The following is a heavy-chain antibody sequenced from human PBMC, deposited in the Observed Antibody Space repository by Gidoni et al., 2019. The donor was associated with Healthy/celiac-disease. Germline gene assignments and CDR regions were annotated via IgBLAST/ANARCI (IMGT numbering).Heavy chain of an antibody. J-gene: IGHJ4*02. V-gene: IGHV4-39*01. CDR3: ARRVSWAPNWTPGFDY. Sequence: LEWIGSIYYSGSTYYNPSLKSRVTISVDTSKNQFSLKLSSVTAADTAVYYCARRVSWAPNWTPGFDYWGQGTLVTVSS. D-gene: IGHD1-26*01. CDR2: IYYSGST.